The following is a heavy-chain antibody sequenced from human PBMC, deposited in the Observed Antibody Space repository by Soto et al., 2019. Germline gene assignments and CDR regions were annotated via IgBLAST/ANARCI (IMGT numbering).Heavy chain of an antibody. CDR3: AGGSSGYASPPAY. Sequence: QVQLVQSGAEVKKPGSSVKASCTASGGTFSNFAFNWLRQAPGQGLEWMGGCIPISGTANYAQRFQDRVTITADKATSTDYMELSSLRSEDTAVYYWAGGSSGYASPPAYWGQGTLVTVSS. V-gene: IGHV1-69*06. J-gene: IGHJ4*02. CDR1: GGTFSNFA. CDR2: CIPISGTA. D-gene: IGHD3-3*01.